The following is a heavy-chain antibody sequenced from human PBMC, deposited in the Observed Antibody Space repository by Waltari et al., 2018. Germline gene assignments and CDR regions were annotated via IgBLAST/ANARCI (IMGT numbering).Heavy chain of an antibody. CDR2: IRDSGGNV. CDR3: TRSISQGVTASDY. D-gene: IGHD3-10*01. J-gene: IGHJ4*02. CDR1: GFSISDYG. Sequence: EVQLVESGGGLIQPGGSLRLSCAASGFSISDYGVSWVRQAPGKGRGWVSCIRDSGGNVAYTDSVMGRFTISRDTAQNTVYLRMSGLRVEDTAVYYCTRSISQGVTASDYWGQGTLVTVSS. V-gene: IGHV3-23*04.